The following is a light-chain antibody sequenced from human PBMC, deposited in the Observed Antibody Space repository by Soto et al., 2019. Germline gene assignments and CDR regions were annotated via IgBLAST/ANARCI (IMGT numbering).Light chain of an antibody. CDR2: GAS. CDR1: QSVSSN. CDR3: QQYYSSPIT. J-gene: IGKJ5*01. V-gene: IGKV3D-15*01. Sequence: EVVMTHSPSTVSLSAVERAALACRASQSVSSNLAWYQQKPGQAPRLLIFGASTRATGIPTRFSGSGSGTEFTLTISSLQAEDVAVYYCQQYYSSPITFGQGTRLEIK.